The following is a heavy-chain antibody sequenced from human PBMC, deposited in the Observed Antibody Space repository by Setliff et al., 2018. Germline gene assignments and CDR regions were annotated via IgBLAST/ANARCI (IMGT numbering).Heavy chain of an antibody. J-gene: IGHJ4*02. CDR2: SRYAENYQ. CDR1: GFTISYYA. Sequence: GSLRLSCAASGFTISYYAIHWVRQAPGKGLEWAAVSRYAENYQYYADSVKGRFTISRDNSKNTLYLQMNSLRPEDTAVYYCARTCSGSGCYAGLESWGQGTPVTVSS. V-gene: IGHV3-30-3*01. D-gene: IGHD2-15*01. CDR3: ARTCSGSGCYAGLES.